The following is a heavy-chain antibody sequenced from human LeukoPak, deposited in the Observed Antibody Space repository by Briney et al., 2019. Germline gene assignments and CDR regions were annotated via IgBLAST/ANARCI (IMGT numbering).Heavy chain of an antibody. J-gene: IGHJ3*02. D-gene: IGHD2-2*02. V-gene: IGHV4-59*08. CDR2: IHHSGRS. CDR1: GGSINSDD. CDR3: ARLTFPGLLYDDRRIFDI. Sequence: PSETLSLTCAVSGGSINSDDWSWIRRPPGKGIEWIGHIHHSGRSNYNPSLVSRVTLSVDMSRNQFSLRLSSVTAADTAVYYCARLTFPGLLYDDRRIFDIWGQGSVVTVSS.